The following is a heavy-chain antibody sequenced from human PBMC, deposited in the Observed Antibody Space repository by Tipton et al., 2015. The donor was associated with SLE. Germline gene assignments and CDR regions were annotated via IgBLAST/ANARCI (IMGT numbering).Heavy chain of an antibody. V-gene: IGHV3-23*01. CDR1: GFSFSSYA. D-gene: IGHD2-8*02. Sequence: SLRLSCEASGFSFSSYAMSWVRQAPGKGLEWVSGISGSGDSTYYADSVKGRFTISRDNSRNTLYLQMNSLRAEDSAIYYCAKSLIVVEYANVFVIWGQGTTVTVSS. J-gene: IGHJ3*02. CDR2: ISGSGDST. CDR3: AKSLIVVEYANVFVI.